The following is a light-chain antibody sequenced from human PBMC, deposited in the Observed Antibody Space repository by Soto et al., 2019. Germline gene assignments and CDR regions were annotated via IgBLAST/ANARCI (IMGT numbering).Light chain of an antibody. V-gene: IGKV1-39*01. CDR1: QSVTNY. CDR2: SSS. J-gene: IGKJ2*01. Sequence: DIQMTHSPSSLSASVGDRVTITCRASQSVTNYLNWYQQKPGKAPILLIYSSSTLQSGVPSRFSGSGSGTDFTLTISTLQPEDFATYVCQQSYDTRMYTFGQGNKLEI. CDR3: QQSYDTRMYT.